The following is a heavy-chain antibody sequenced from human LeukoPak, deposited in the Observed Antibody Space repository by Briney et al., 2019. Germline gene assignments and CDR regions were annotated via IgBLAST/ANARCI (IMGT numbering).Heavy chain of an antibody. J-gene: IGHJ4*02. CDR3: ARDPAAGEDRFDY. CDR2: IYTSGST. D-gene: IGHD6-13*01. V-gene: IGHV4-61*02. CDR1: GGSISSGSYY. Sequence: SETLSLTCTVSGGSISSGSYYWSWIRQPAGKGLEWIGRIYTSGSTNYNPSLKSRVTISVDTSKNQFSLKLSSVTAADTAVYYCARDPAAGEDRFDYWGQGTLVTVSS.